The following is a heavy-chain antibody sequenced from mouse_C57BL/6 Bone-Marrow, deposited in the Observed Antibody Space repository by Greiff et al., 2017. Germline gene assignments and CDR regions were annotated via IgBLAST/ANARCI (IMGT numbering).Heavy chain of an antibody. Sequence: ESGPGLVKPSQSLSLTCSVTGYSITSGYYWNWIRQFPGNKLEWMGYISYDGSNNYNPSLKNRNPITRDTSKNQFFLKFNSVTTEDTATYYCARDWSHYYGSSHWYFDVWGTGTTVTVAS. CDR3: ARDWSHYYGSSHWYFDV. CDR2: ISYDGSN. CDR1: GYSITSGYY. V-gene: IGHV3-6*01. D-gene: IGHD1-1*01. J-gene: IGHJ1*03.